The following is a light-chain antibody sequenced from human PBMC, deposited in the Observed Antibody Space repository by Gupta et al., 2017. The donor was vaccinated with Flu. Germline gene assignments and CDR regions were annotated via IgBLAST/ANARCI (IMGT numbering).Light chain of an antibody. CDR1: QSLLHNNGYNY. Sequence: IVMTQSPLSLPVTPGEPPSISCRSSQSLLHNNGYNYLDWYLQKPGQSPQLLIYLGSHRASGVPDRFSGSESGTDFTLKISRVEAEDVGVYYCMQSLQTPYTFGQGTKLEIK. CDR2: LGS. V-gene: IGKV2-28*01. J-gene: IGKJ2*01. CDR3: MQSLQTPYT.